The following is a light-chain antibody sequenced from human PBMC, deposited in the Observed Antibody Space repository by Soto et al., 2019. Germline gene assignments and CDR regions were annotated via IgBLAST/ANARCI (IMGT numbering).Light chain of an antibody. CDR2: GAS. V-gene: IGKV3D-15*01. CDR1: QSVSSN. CDR3: QQYNNWPLT. J-gene: IGKJ5*01. Sequence: EIVITQSPYILSVSPGERAALSCGASQSVSSNLAWYQQKPGQAPRLLIYGASSRATGIPDRFSGSGSGTEFTLTISSLQSEDFAVYYCQQYNNWPLTFGQGTRLEIK.